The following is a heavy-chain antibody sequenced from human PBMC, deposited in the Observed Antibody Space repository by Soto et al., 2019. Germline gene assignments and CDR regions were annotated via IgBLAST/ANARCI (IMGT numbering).Heavy chain of an antibody. CDR2: ISAYNGNT. D-gene: IGHD3-22*01. CDR3: ARVWVYYDSSGYPYWFDP. CDR1: GYTFTSYG. V-gene: IGHV1-18*01. Sequence: ASVKVSCKASGYTFTSYGISWVRQAPGQGLEWMGWISAYNGNTNYAQKLQGRVTMTTDTSTSTAYMELRSLRSDDTAVYYCARVWVYYDSSGYPYWFDPWGQGTLVTVSS. J-gene: IGHJ5*02.